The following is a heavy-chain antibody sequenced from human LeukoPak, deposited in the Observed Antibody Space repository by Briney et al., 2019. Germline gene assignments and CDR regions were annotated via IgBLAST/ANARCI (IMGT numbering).Heavy chain of an antibody. CDR3: ARDRQQLGDFDY. J-gene: IGHJ4*02. CDR2: ISYDGSNK. Sequence: GRSLRLSCAASGFTFSSYGMHWVRQAPGKGLEWVAVISYDGSNKYYADSVKGRFTISRDNSKNTLYLQMNSLRAEDTAVYYCARDRQQLGDFDYWGQGTLVTVSS. CDR1: GFTFSSYG. V-gene: IGHV3-30*03. D-gene: IGHD6-13*01.